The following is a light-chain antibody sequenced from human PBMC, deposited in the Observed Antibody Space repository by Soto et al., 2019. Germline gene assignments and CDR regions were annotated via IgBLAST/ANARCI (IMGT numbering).Light chain of an antibody. CDR2: EIN. V-gene: IGLV2-8*01. CDR3: SSFAGSNNFPYV. Sequence: QSALTQPPSASGSPGQSATISCTGTGSDVGAYDYVSWYQQHPGKAPKLMIYEINKRPSGVPDRFSGSKSGNTASLTVSGLQAEDAADYYCSSFAGSNNFPYVFGTGTKVTVL. J-gene: IGLJ1*01. CDR1: GSDVGAYDY.